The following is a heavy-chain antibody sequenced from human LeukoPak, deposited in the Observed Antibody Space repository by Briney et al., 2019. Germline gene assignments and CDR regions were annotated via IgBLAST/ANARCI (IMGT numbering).Heavy chain of an antibody. V-gene: IGHV1-18*01. J-gene: IGHJ4*02. CDR1: GYTFTSYG. CDR2: MSAYNGNK. Sequence: AAVKVSFKCSGYTFTSYGICTVRHAPGQGLGWMGWMSAYNGNKNYAQKLQGRVTMTTDTSTSRAYMELRSLRSHDTAVYYCARGEIVLMVGFDDWGQGTLVTVSS. D-gene: IGHD2-8*01. CDR3: ARGEIVLMVGFDD.